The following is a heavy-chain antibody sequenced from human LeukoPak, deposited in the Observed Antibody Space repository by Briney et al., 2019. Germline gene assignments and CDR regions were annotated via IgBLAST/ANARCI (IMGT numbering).Heavy chain of an antibody. CDR2: ISAYNGNT. CDR3: AGGGWYNDPASLDY. Sequence: ASVKVSCKASGYTFTSYGISWVRQAPGQGLEWMGWISAYNGNTNYAQKLQGRVTMTTDTSTSTAYMELRSLRSDDTVVYYCAGGGWYNDPASLDYWGQGTLVTVSS. D-gene: IGHD6-19*01. CDR1: GYTFTSYG. J-gene: IGHJ4*02. V-gene: IGHV1-18*01.